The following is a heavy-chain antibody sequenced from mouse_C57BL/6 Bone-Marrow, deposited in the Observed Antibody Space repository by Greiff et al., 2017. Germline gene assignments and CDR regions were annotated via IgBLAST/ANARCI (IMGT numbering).Heavy chain of an antibody. Sequence: VQLQQSGAELVKPGASVKMSCKASGYTFTSCWITWVKQRPGQGLEWIGEIDPSDSYTNYNQKFKGKSTLTVDKSSSTAYMQLSSLTSEDSAVYYCARGDYFDYWGQGTTLTVSS. J-gene: IGHJ2*01. CDR2: IDPSDSYT. CDR1: GYTFTSCW. V-gene: IGHV1-69*01. CDR3: ARGDYFDY.